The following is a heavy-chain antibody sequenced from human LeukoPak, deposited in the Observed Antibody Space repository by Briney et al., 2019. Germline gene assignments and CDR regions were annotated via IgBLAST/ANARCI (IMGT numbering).Heavy chain of an antibody. CDR2: IYTSGST. D-gene: IGHD1-26*01. CDR1: GGSISSGSYY. J-gene: IGHJ4*02. V-gene: IGHV4-61*02. CDR3: ARVSGIVGAPFDY. Sequence: TSETLSLTCTVSGGSISSGSYYWSWIRRPAGKGLEWIGRIYTSGSTNYNPSLKSRVTISVDTSKNQFSLKLSSVTAADTAVYYCARVSGIVGAPFDYWGQGTPVTVSS.